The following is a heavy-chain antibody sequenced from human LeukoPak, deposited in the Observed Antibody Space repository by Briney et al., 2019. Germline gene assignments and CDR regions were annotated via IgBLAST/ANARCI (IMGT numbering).Heavy chain of an antibody. CDR2: VFPRDSDT. CDR1: GYTFTSQW. CDR3: ARLNGYIDS. J-gene: IGHJ5*01. D-gene: IGHD5-24*01. Sequence: GESRKISCKGYGYTFTSQWIGWVRQMPGKGLEWMGIVFPRDSDTRYSPSFQGRVTISVDKSINSAYLQWTSLKASDTAIYYCARLNGYIDSWGQGTQVTVSS. V-gene: IGHV5-51*01.